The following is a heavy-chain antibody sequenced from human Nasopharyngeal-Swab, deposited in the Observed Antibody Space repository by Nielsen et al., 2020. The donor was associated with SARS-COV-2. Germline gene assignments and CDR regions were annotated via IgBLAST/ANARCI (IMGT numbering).Heavy chain of an antibody. CDR3: ARDGLDYDFWSAYFMDV. CDR1: GFTFNNYN. D-gene: IGHD3-3*01. Sequence: GASLKTSCAASGFTFNNYNFNWVRQAPGKGLEWVSSISSSSSYIYYADSVRGRFTISRDNAKNSLYLQMNSLRAEDTAVYYCARDGLDYDFWSAYFMDVWGQGTTVTVSS. V-gene: IGHV3-21*01. J-gene: IGHJ6*02. CDR2: ISSSSSYI.